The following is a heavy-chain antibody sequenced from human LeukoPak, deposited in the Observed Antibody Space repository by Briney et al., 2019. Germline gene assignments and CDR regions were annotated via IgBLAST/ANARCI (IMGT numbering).Heavy chain of an antibody. J-gene: IGHJ4*02. Sequence: GGSLRLSCAVSGLTFSSYWMTWVRQAPGKGLELVANIKQDGSEKYYVDSVKGRFTISRDNAKNSLYLQVSSVRAEDTAVYYCARVGCTSTSCLANWGQGTLVTVSS. CDR2: IKQDGSEK. V-gene: IGHV3-7*01. CDR1: GLTFSSYW. D-gene: IGHD2-2*01. CDR3: ARVGCTSTSCLAN.